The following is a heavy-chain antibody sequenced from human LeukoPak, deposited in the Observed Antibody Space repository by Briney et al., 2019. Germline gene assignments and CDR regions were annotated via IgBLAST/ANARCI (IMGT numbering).Heavy chain of an antibody. V-gene: IGHV1-69*13. J-gene: IGHJ4*02. CDR1: GGTFSSYA. Sequence: GASVKVSCKASGGTFSSYAISWVRQAPGQGLEWMGGIIPIFGTADYAQKFQGRVTITADESTSTAYMELSSLRSEDTAVYYCARPPYPSYYHDSSGYYNYWGQGTLVTVSS. D-gene: IGHD3-22*01. CDR2: IIPIFGTA. CDR3: ARPPYPSYYHDSSGYYNY.